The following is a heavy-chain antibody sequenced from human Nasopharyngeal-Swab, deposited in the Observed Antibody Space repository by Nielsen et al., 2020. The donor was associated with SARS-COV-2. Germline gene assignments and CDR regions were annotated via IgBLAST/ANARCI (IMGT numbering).Heavy chain of an antibody. CDR2: IWYDGSNK. D-gene: IGHD5-18*01. V-gene: IGHV3-33*01. CDR3: ARAETGYSYGYPFDY. CDR1: GFTFRSYG. J-gene: IGHJ4*02. Sequence: GGSLRLSCAASGFTFRSYGMHWVRQAPGKGLEWVAVIWYDGSNKYYADSVKGRFTISRDNSKNTLYLQMNSLRAEDTAVYYCARAETGYSYGYPFDYWGQGTLVTVSS.